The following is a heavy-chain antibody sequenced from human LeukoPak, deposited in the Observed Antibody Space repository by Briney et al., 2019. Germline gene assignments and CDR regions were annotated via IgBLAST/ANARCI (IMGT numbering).Heavy chain of an antibody. J-gene: IGHJ4*02. Sequence: ASVKVSCKASGYTFTSYDINWVRQATGQGFEWMGWMNPNSGNTGYAQKFQGRVTITRNTSISTAYMELSSLRSEDTAVYYCARGYADYYDSSGYYLYYWGQGTLVTVSS. CDR1: GYTFTSYD. D-gene: IGHD3-22*01. CDR2: MNPNSGNT. CDR3: ARGYADYYDSSGYYLYY. V-gene: IGHV1-8*03.